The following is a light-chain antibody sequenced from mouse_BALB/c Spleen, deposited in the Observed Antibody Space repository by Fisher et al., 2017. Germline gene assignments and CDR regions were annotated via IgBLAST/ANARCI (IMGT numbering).Light chain of an antibody. CDR1: SSVSY. V-gene: IGKV4-90*01. CDR3: HQWSSYPPT. J-gene: IGKJ4*01. Sequence: DIVITQTTAIMSASPGEKVTIPCSASSSVSYMNWYQQKPGSSPKIWIYGISNLASGVPARFSGSGSGTSYSLTISSMEAEDAASYFCHQWSSYPPTFGSGTKLEIK. CDR2: GIS.